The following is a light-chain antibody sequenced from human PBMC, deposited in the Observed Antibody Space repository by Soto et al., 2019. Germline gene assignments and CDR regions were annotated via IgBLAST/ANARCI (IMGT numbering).Light chain of an antibody. CDR1: SSDVGSYNL. J-gene: IGLJ1*01. CDR2: EGS. CDR3: CSYEGNSLYV. Sequence: QSVLAQPASVSGSPGQSITISCTGTSSDVGSYNLVSWYQQHPGKAPKLMIYEGSKRPSGVSNRFSGSKSGNTASLTISGLQAEDEDDYYCCSYEGNSLYVFGTGTKVTVL. V-gene: IGLV2-23*01.